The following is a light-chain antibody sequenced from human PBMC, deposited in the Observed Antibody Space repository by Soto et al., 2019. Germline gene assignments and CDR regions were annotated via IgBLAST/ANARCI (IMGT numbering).Light chain of an antibody. V-gene: IGLV2-8*01. CDR2: DVT. J-gene: IGLJ1*01. Sequence: QLVLTQPPSASGSPGQSVTISCTGTSRDVGGYNYVSWYQQHPGRAPKLMIYDVTKRPSGVPDRFSGSKSGNTASLTVSGLQAEDEADYYCSSYAGTHVVFGTGTKVTVL. CDR1: SRDVGGYNY. CDR3: SSYAGTHVV.